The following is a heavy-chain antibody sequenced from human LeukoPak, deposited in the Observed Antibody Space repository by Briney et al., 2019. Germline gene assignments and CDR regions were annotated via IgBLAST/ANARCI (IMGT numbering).Heavy chain of an antibody. CDR2: IYPGDSDT. CDR3: ARQYYDSSGYRYMDV. CDR1: GYSFTSYW. J-gene: IGHJ6*03. Sequence: GESLKISCKGSGYSFTSYWIGWVRQMPGKGLEWMGIIYPGDSDTRYSPSFQGQVTISADKSISTAYLQWSSLKASGTAMYYCARQYYDSSGYRYMDVWGKGTTVTVSS. D-gene: IGHD3-22*01. V-gene: IGHV5-51*01.